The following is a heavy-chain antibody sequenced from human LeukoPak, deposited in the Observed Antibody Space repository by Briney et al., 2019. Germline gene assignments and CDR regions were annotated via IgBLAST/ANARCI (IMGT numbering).Heavy chain of an antibody. V-gene: IGHV4-39*07. CDR3: ARAPKAMIVEEFDY. CDR2: IYYSGST. J-gene: IGHJ4*02. D-gene: IGHD3-22*01. Sequence: SETLSLTCTVSGGSISSSSYYWGWIRQPPGKGLEWIGSIYYSGSTYYNPSLKSRVTISVDTSKNQFSLKLSSVTAADTAVYYCARAPKAMIVEEFDYWGQGTLVTVSS. CDR1: GGSISSSSYY.